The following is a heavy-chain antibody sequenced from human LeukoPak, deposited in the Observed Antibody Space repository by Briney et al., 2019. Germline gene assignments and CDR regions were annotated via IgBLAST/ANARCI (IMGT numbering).Heavy chain of an antibody. Sequence: XTXSSXAMSXVRQAPXKGLEWXXXXXGSGGSTYYADSVKGRFTISRDNSKNTLYLQMNSLRAEDTAVYYCAKGTYYDILTGPTYFDYWGQGTLVTVSS. CDR3: AKGTYYDILTGPTYFDY. D-gene: IGHD3-9*01. CDR2: XXGSGGST. CDR1: XTXSSXA. V-gene: IGHV3-23*01. J-gene: IGHJ4*02.